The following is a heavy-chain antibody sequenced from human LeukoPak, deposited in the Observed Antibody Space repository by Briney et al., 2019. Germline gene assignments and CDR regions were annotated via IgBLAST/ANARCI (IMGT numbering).Heavy chain of an antibody. CDR3: ARDRIPAAITGDAFDI. Sequence: GGSLRLSCAASGFTFSSYSMNWVRQAPGKGLEWVSSISSSSSYIYYAGSVKGRFTISRDNAKNSLYLQMNSLRAEGTAVYYCARDRIPAAITGDAFDIWGQGTMVTVSS. V-gene: IGHV3-21*01. CDR1: GFTFSSYS. CDR2: ISSSSSYI. D-gene: IGHD2-2*02. J-gene: IGHJ3*02.